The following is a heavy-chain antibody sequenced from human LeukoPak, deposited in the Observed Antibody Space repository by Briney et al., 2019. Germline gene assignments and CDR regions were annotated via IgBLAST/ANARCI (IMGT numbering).Heavy chain of an antibody. CDR2: IYYSGST. CDR3: ARPLRFLDPLGSWFDP. V-gene: IGHV4-39*01. Sequence: SETLSLTCTVSGGSISSSSYYWGWIRQPPGKGLEWIGSIYYSGSTYYNPSLKSRVTISVDTSKNQFSLKLSSVTAADTAVYYCARPLRFLDPLGSWFDPWGQGTLVTVSS. J-gene: IGHJ5*02. D-gene: IGHD3-3*01. CDR1: GGSISSSSYY.